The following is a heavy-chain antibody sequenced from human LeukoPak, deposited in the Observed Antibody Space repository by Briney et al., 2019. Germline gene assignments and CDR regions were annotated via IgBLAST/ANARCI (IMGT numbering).Heavy chain of an antibody. Sequence: PSETLSPTCAVYGGSFSGYYWSWIRQPPGKGLEWIGEINHSGSTNYNLSLKSRVTISVDTSKNQFSLKLSSVTAADTAVYYCARGGYDFWSGYYYYFDYWGQGTLVTVSS. J-gene: IGHJ4*02. CDR3: ARGGYDFWSGYYYYFDY. CDR1: GGSFSGYY. D-gene: IGHD3-3*01. CDR2: INHSGST. V-gene: IGHV4-34*01.